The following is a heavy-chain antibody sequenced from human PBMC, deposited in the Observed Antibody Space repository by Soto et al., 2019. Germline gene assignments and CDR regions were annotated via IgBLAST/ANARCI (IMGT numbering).Heavy chain of an antibody. CDR3: ASTYDYGDYFWYY. J-gene: IGHJ4*02. V-gene: IGHV4-59*08. D-gene: IGHD4-17*01. CDR1: GGSISSYY. CDR2: IYYSGSS. Sequence: SETLSLTCTVSGGSISSYYWSWIRQPPGKGLEWIGYIYYSGSSNYNPSLKSRVTISVDTSKNQFSLKLSSVTAADTAVYYCASTYDYGDYFWYYWGQGTLVTVSS.